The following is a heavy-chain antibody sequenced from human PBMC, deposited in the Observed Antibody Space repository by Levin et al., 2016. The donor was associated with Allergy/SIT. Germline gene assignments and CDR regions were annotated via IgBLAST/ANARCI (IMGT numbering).Heavy chain of an antibody. CDR2: IYPEDSDT. V-gene: IGHV5-51*01. CDR3: ARGNVVMAVPGSNQPPYGLDV. J-gene: IGHJ6*02. D-gene: IGHD2-15*01. CDR1: GYNFATYW. Sequence: GGSLRLSCKGSGYNFATYWIGWVRQMPGKGLEWMGIIYPEDSDTRYGPAFQGQVTISVDKSISTAYLKWSSLKASDSAIYYCARGNVVMAVPGSNQPPYGLDVWGQGTTVSVS.